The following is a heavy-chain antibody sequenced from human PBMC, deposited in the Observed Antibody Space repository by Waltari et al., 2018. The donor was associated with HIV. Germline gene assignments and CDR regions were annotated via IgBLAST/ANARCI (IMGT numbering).Heavy chain of an antibody. CDR3: APGRGWFDP. J-gene: IGHJ5*02. CDR1: GFTFSSYW. CDR2: INSDGSST. Sequence: EVQVVESGGGLVQSGGSLRLSCEASGFTFSSYWMHWVRQAPGKGLVWVSRINSDGSSTGYVDSVKGRFTISRDNAKNTLYLQMNNLRAEDTAVYYCAPGRGWFDPWGQGTLVTVSS. V-gene: IGHV3-74*01.